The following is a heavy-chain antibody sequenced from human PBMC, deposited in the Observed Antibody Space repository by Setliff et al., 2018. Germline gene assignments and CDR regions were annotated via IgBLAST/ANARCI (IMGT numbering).Heavy chain of an antibody. CDR3: ASWWEGAFDI. CDR2: IIPILGIA. Sequence: SVKVSCKASGYTFTSYGISWVRQAPGQGLEWMGRIIPILGIANYAQKFQGRVTITADKSTSTAYMELSSLRSEDTAVYYCASWWEGAFDIWGQGTMVTVSS. CDR1: GYTFTSYG. V-gene: IGHV1-69*04. J-gene: IGHJ3*02. D-gene: IGHD1-26*01.